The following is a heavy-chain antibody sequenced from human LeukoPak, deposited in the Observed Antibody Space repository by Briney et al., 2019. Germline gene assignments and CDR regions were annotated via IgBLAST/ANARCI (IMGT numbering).Heavy chain of an antibody. Sequence: KPSETLSITCTVSGGSISSYYWSWIRQPAGKGLEWIGRIYTSGSTNYNPSLKSRVTMSVDTSKNQFSLKLSSVTAADTAVYYCARVAYYYDSSGFFRTAHDAFDIWGQGTMVTVSS. V-gene: IGHV4-4*07. CDR3: ARVAYYYDSSGFFRTAHDAFDI. J-gene: IGHJ3*02. D-gene: IGHD3-22*01. CDR1: GGSISSYY. CDR2: IYTSGST.